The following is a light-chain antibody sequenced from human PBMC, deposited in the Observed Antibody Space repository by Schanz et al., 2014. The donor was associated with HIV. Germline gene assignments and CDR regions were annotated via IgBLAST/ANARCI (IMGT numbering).Light chain of an antibody. CDR2: DVS. V-gene: IGLV2-8*01. CDR3: SSYAGSKHWL. CDR1: SSDVGGYNY. Sequence: QSALTQPPSASGSPGQSVTISCTGTSSDVGGYNYVSWYQQHPGNAPKLMIYDVSNRPSGVSNRFSGSKSGNTASLTISGLQPDDEADYYCSSYAGSKHWLFGGGTKLTVL. J-gene: IGLJ2*01.